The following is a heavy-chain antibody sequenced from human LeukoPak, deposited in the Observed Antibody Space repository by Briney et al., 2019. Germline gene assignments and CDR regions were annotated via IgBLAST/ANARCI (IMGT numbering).Heavy chain of an antibody. CDR2: ISGSGSNT. J-gene: IGHJ5*02. Sequence: GGSMRLSCAASGFTFSSYAMSWVRQAPGKGLEWVSDISGSGSNTYYADSVKGRFTISRDNSKNTLYLQMNSLRVEDTAVYYCAKKYSTGLDPWGQGTLVTVSS. D-gene: IGHD1-26*01. CDR1: GFTFSSYA. V-gene: IGHV3-23*01. CDR3: AKKYSTGLDP.